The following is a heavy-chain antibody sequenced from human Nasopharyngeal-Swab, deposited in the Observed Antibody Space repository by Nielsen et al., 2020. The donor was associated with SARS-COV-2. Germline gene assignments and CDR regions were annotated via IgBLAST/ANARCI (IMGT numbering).Heavy chain of an antibody. CDR2: ISGSGGST. CDR1: GFALNNFV. Sequence: GESLKISCAASGFALNNFVMQWIRQAPGKGLEWVSTISGSGGSTNYADSVKGRFTVSRDNSENTLYLQMNSLRAEDTAVYYCANRRGSSWHPYCFDFWGQGTLVTVSS. J-gene: IGHJ4*02. V-gene: IGHV3-23*01. CDR3: ANRRGSSWHPYCFDF. D-gene: IGHD6-13*01.